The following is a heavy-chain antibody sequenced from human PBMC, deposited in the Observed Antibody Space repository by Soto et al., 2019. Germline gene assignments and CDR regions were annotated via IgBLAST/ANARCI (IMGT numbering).Heavy chain of an antibody. J-gene: IGHJ6*03. Sequence: SETLSLTCTVSGGSISSYYWSWIRQPPGKGLEWIGYIYYSGSPNYNPSLKSRVTITVDTTKTQFSLKLSSVTAADTAVYYCARVCGWDGRGYYYCMDVWGEGTTVTVSS. CDR3: ARVCGWDGRGYYYCMDV. CDR2: IYYSGSP. CDR1: GGSISSYY. D-gene: IGHD1-26*01. V-gene: IGHV4-59*01.